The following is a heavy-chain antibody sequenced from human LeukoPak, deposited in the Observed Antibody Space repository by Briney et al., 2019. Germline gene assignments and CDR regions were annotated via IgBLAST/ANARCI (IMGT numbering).Heavy chain of an antibody. J-gene: IGHJ4*02. Sequence: GGSLRLSCAASGFSLTTYAMHWVRQAPGKGLEWLAVISHDSNTKYYADSVKGRFAISRDNSKNTLYLQLNTLRLDDTAVYYCATLQQYWGQGTLVTVSS. V-gene: IGHV3-30*09. CDR2: ISHDSNTK. CDR3: ATLQQY. CDR1: GFSLTTYA.